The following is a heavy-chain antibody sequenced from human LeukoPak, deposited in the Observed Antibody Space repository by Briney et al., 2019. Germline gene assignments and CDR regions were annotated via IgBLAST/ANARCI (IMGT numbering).Heavy chain of an antibody. J-gene: IGHJ3*01. D-gene: IGHD6-19*01. Sequence: GGSLRLSCAASGFTFSSYAMHWVRQAPGKGLEWVAVISYDGSNKYYAHSVKGRFTISRDNSKNTLYLQMNSLRAEDTAVYYCARDKEAVRFDASDVCGEGTTVTVSS. CDR3: ARDKEAVRFDASDV. CDR2: ISYDGSNK. CDR1: GFTFSSYA. V-gene: IGHV3-30*04.